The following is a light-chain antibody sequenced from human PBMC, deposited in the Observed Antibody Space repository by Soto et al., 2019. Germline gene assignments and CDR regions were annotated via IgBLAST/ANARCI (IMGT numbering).Light chain of an antibody. CDR3: QQYGSSPTT. V-gene: IGKV3-20*01. J-gene: IGKJ1*01. Sequence: EIVLTQSPGTLSLSPGERATLSCRASQSVSSSYLAWYHQKPGQAPRLLIYGASSRATGIPDRFSGSGSGTDFTLTNSSMEPEDFAVYYCQQYGSSPTTFGQGTKVEIK. CDR2: GAS. CDR1: QSVSSSY.